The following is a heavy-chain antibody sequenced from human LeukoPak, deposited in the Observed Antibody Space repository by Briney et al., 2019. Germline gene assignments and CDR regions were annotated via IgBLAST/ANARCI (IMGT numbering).Heavy chain of an antibody. J-gene: IGHJ3*02. Sequence: SETLSLTCGVSGMSLYGYFWSWIRQPPGKGLEWIGEISQSGSTNYNPSLKSRVTISVDTSKNQFSLKLSSVTAADTAMYYCAIPAGYTYGYGAFDIWGQGTMVTVSA. V-gene: IGHV4-34*01. CDR3: AIPAGYTYGYGAFDI. CDR1: GMSLYGYF. CDR2: ISQSGST. D-gene: IGHD5-18*01.